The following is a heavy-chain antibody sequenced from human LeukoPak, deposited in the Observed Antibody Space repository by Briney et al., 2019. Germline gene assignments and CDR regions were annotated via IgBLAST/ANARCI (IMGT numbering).Heavy chain of an antibody. D-gene: IGHD3-10*01. CDR2: ISSSSSYI. CDR1: GLTFSSYA. V-gene: IGHV3-21*01. J-gene: IGHJ4*02. CDR3: ARTYYYGSGLNPIDY. Sequence: GGSLRLSCAASGLTFSSYAMSWVRQAPGKGLEWVSSISSSSSYIYYADSVKGRFTISRDNAKNSLYLQMNSLRAEDTAVYYCARTYYYGSGLNPIDYWGQGTLVTVSS.